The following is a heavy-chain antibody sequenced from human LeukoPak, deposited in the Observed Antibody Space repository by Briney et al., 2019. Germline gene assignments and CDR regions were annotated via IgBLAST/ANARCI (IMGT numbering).Heavy chain of an antibody. V-gene: IGHV4-59*08. J-gene: IGHJ4*02. CDR3: ARQSEGFDS. CDR1: GNSIRSYY. Sequence: PSETLSLTCTVSGNSIRSYYWNWIRQPPGKGLEWIGYIYYSGTTSYSPSLRSRVTISVAMSKNQFSLRLTSVTAADTAVYYCARQSEGFDSWGQGTLVTVSS. CDR2: IYYSGTT.